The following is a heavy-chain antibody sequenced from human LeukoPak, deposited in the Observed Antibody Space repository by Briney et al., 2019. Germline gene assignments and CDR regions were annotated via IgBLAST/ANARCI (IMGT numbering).Heavy chain of an antibody. Sequence: QTLSLTCAISGDSVSSNSAAWNWIRQSPSRGLEWLGRTYYRSKWYNDYAVSVKSRITINPDTSKNQFSLQLNSVTPEDTAVYCCARALRVTATPDVGYYFDYWGQGTLVTVSS. CDR2: TYYRSKWYN. CDR3: ARALRVTATPDVGYYFDY. CDR1: GDSVSSNSAA. V-gene: IGHV6-1*01. J-gene: IGHJ4*02. D-gene: IGHD2-21*02.